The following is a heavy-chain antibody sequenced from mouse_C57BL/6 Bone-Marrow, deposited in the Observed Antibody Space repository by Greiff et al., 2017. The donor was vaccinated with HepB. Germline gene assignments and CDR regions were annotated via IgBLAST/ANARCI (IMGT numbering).Heavy chain of an antibody. Sequence: DVMLVESGGDLVKPGGSLKLSCAASGFTFSSYGMSWVRQTPDKRLEWVATISSGGSYTYYPDSVKGRFTISRDNAKNTLYLQMSSLKSEDTAMYYCARRGDGYWGQGTSVTVSS. CDR2: ISSGGSYT. J-gene: IGHJ4*01. CDR3: ARRGDGY. CDR1: GFTFSSYG. V-gene: IGHV5-6*02.